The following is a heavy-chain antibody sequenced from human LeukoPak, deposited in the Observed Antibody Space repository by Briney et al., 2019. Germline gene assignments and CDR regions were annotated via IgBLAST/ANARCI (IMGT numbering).Heavy chain of an antibody. V-gene: IGHV4-39*01. CDR1: GGSISSSSYY. D-gene: IGHD5-24*01. Sequence: SETLSLTCTVSGGSISSSSYYWGWIRQPPGKGLEWIGSIYYSGSTYYNPSLKSRVTISVDTSKNQFSLKLSSVTAADTAVYYCARRGGRWLQSNWFDPWGQGTLVTVSS. CDR2: IYYSGST. CDR3: ARRGGRWLQSNWFDP. J-gene: IGHJ5*02.